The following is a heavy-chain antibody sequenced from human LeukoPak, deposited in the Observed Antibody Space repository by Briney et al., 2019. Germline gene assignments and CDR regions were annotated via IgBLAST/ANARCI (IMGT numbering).Heavy chain of an antibody. CDR3: VSAGSLVVVAGTYYYYYMDV. CDR1: GGAISSYY. Sequence: SETLSLTCTVSGGAISSYYWSWIRQPPGKGLEWIGYIYYSGSTNYNPSLKSRVTISVDTSKNQFSLKLSSVTTADTAVYYCVSAGSLVVVAGTYYYYYMDVWGKGTTVTVSS. V-gene: IGHV4-59*01. CDR2: IYYSGST. J-gene: IGHJ6*03. D-gene: IGHD2-15*01.